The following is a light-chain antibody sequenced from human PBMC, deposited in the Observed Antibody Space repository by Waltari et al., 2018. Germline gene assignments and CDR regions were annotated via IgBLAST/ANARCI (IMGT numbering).Light chain of an antibody. CDR1: RHIGGS. CDR2: QAS. V-gene: IGKV3-15*01. CDR3: QQYNDWPPYT. J-gene: IGKJ2*01. Sequence: MTQSPDTLSMSAGESVTLSCRASRHIGGSLAWYQQKAGQAPRLLFYQASTRATGVADRVSAAGSGTDFTLTISSLRSEDSAVYYCQQYNDWPPYTFGQGTKLE.